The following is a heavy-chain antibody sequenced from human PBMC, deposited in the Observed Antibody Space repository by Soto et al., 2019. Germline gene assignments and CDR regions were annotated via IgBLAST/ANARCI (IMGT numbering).Heavy chain of an antibody. Sequence: ESGGGVVQPGRSLRLSCAASGFTFSSFGMHWVRQALGKGLEWVSLIWYDGSKKSYGDSVKGRFTISRDNSRNTVYLQMNSLRADDTAVYYCARDASYYSLWSGYYPSRNGMDVWGQGTTVTVSS. CDR1: GFTFSSFG. CDR2: IWYDGSKK. CDR3: ARDASYYSLWSGYYPSRNGMDV. D-gene: IGHD3-3*01. J-gene: IGHJ6*02. V-gene: IGHV3-33*01.